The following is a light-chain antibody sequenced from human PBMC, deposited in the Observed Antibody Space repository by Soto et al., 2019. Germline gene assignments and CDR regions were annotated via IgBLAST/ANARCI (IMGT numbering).Light chain of an antibody. CDR2: AAS. CDR3: QQGNSYPRT. V-gene: IGKV1-9*01. Sequence: IQLTQSPSSLSASVGDRVTITCRASQGISSYVAWYQQKPGKGPKLLIYAASTLQSGVPSRFSGSGSGTDFTLTISSLLPEDFATYYCQQGNSYPRTFGPGTKVDIK. J-gene: IGKJ3*01. CDR1: QGISSY.